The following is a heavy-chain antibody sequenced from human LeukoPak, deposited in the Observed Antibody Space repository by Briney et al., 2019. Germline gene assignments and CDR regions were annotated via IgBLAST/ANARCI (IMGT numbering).Heavy chain of an antibody. CDR3: ARAVPAGYFDY. Sequence: PGGSLRLSCAASGFTFSSYSMNWVRQAPGKGLEWVSYISSSSSTIYYADSVKGRFTISRDNAKNSLYLQMNSLRAEDTAVYYCARAVPAGYFDYWGQGTLVTVSS. D-gene: IGHD6-6*01. CDR1: GFTFSSYS. V-gene: IGHV3-48*01. J-gene: IGHJ4*02. CDR2: ISSSSSTI.